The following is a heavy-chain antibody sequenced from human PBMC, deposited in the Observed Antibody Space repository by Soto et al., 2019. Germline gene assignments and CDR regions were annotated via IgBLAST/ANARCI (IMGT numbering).Heavy chain of an antibody. CDR1: GYSISGGGFS. CDR2: MYSTGTS. V-gene: IGHV4-30-2*02. D-gene: IGHD6-13*01. J-gene: IGHJ4*02. Sequence: PSETLSLTCAFSGYSISGGGFSWNWIRQSPGKGLEWIGYMYSTGTSYYNPSLKSRLTISVDRSKNHFTLQLTSVTVADTAVYYCATSYGNAWYTYWGQGTQVTVSS. CDR3: ATSYGNAWYTY.